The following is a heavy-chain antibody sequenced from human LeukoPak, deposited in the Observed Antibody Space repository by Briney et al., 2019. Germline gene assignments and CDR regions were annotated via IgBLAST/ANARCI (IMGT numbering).Heavy chain of an antibody. CDR1: GFTFSSYG. CDR3: AKDFLGGVVITPHFDY. CDR2: ISYDGSNK. D-gene: IGHD3-3*01. Sequence: PGRSLRLSCAASGFTFSSYGMHWVRQAPGKGLERVAVISYDGSNKYYADSVKGRFTISRDNSKNTLYLQMNSLRAEDTAVYYCAKDFLGGVVITPHFDYWGQGTLVTVSS. J-gene: IGHJ4*02. V-gene: IGHV3-30*18.